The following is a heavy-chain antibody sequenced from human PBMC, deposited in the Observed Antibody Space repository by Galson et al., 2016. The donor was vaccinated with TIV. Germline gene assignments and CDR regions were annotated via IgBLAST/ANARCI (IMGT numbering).Heavy chain of an antibody. J-gene: IGHJ4*02. CDR1: GYPFTNYD. CDR3: ARNVAQTGDFDD. V-gene: IGHV1-8*01. D-gene: IGHD7-27*01. CDR2: MRPDSGHT. Sequence: SVKVSCKASGYPFTNYDINWVRQTAGQGLEWLGWMRPDSGHTGYAQKFQGRVSMTRDTSISTAYMELRSLISEDTAVYYCARNVAQTGDFDDWGQGTLVTVS.